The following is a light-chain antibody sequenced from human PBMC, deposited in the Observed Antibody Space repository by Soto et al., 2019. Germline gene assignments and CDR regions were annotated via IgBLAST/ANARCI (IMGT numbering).Light chain of an antibody. CDR3: CSYAGSSTLYVV. Sequence: SQPAPSSGTHGQGITISCTGASSDVGSYNLVSWYQQHPGKAPKLMIYEGSKRPSGVSNRFSGSKSGNTASLTISGLQAEDEADYYCCSYAGSSTLYVVFGGGTKVTV. V-gene: IGLV2-23*01. J-gene: IGLJ2*01. CDR2: EGS. CDR1: SSDVGSYNL.